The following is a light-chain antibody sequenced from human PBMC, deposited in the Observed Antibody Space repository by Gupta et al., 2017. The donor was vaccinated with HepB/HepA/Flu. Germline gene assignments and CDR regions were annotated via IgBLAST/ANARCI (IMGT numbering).Light chain of an antibody. V-gene: IGLV3-21*04. CDR1: NIGSKS. J-gene: IGLJ2*01. CDR3: QMWDGDTDHVV. CDR2: YDS. Sequence: STVLTQAPSVSVAPGMTARITCGGNNIGSKSVHWYQQKPGQAPVLVIYYDSDRSSGIPERFSGSKYGNTATLTITRVEAGDEADYYCQMWDGDTDHVVFGGGTKLTVL.